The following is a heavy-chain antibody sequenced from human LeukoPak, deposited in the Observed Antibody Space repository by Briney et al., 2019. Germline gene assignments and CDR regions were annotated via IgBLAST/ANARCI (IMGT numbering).Heavy chain of an antibody. V-gene: IGHV3-33*01. CDR3: VLAPIEQLGIFQH. D-gene: IGHD6-13*01. CDR2: IWYDGSNK. Sequence: GRSLRLSCAASGFTFSSYGMHWVRQAPGKGLEWVAVIWYDGSNKYYADSVKGRFTISRDNSKNTLYLQMNGLRAEDTAVYYCVLAPIEQLGIFQHWGQGTLVTVSS. J-gene: IGHJ1*01. CDR1: GFTFSSYG.